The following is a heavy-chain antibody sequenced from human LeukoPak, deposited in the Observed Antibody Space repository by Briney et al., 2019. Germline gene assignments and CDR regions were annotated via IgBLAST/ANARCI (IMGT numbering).Heavy chain of an antibody. D-gene: IGHD3-22*01. CDR2: ISSFGIPV. V-gene: IGHV3-11*01. CDR3: ARYSYESSGHYPPYLDY. Sequence: KPGGSLRLSCAASGFTFSDYYMSWTRQAPGRGLEWVSYISSFGIPVYYADSVKGRFTISRDNAKNSLYLQMNSLRAEDTAVYYCARYSYESSGHYPPYLDYWGQGTLVTVSS. CDR1: GFTFSDYY. J-gene: IGHJ4*02.